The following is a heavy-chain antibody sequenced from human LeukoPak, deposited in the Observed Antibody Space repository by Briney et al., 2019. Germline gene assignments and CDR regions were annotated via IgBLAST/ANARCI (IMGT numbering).Heavy chain of an antibody. Sequence: ASVKVSCKASGYTFTSYGISWVRQAPGQGLEWMGWISAYNGNTNYAQKLQGRVTVTTDTSTSTAYMELRSLRSDDTAVYYCARVPAEEDCDFWSGYYTGRLSYFDYWGQGTLVTVSS. V-gene: IGHV1-18*01. CDR1: GYTFTSYG. J-gene: IGHJ4*02. CDR3: ARVPAEEDCDFWSGYYTGRLSYFDY. D-gene: IGHD3-3*01. CDR2: ISAYNGNT.